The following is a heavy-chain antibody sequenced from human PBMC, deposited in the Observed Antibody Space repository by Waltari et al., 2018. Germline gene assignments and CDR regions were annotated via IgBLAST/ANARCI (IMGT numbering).Heavy chain of an antibody. J-gene: IGHJ6*03. D-gene: IGHD5-18*01. V-gene: IGHV1-69*01. Sequence: QVQLVQSGAEVKKPGSSVKVSCKASGGTFSSYAISWVRQAPGQGLEWMGGSIPIFGTANYAQKFQGRVTITADESTSTAYMELSSLRSEDTAVYYGARGQLWLRYYYYYMDVWGKGTTVTVSS. CDR3: ARGQLWLRYYYYYMDV. CDR1: GGTFSSYA. CDR2: SIPIFGTA.